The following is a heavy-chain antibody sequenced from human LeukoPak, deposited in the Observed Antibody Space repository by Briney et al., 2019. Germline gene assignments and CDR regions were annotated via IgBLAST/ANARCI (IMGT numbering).Heavy chain of an antibody. CDR3: ATVNSVVVPAAIDY. V-gene: IGHV4-34*01. Sequence: PSETLSLTCAVYGGSFSGYYWSWIRQPPGKGLEWIGEINHSGSTNYNPSLKSRVTISVDTSKNQFSLKLSSVTAADTAVYYCATVNSVVVPAAIDYWGQGTLVTVSS. J-gene: IGHJ4*02. CDR1: GGSFSGYY. D-gene: IGHD2-2*01. CDR2: INHSGST.